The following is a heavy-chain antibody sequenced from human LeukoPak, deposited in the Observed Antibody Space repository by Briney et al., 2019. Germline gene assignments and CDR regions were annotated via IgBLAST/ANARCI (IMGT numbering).Heavy chain of an antibody. V-gene: IGHV3-43*02. J-gene: IGHJ5*02. CDR1: GFTFDDYA. CDR2: ISGDGGST. CDR3: AKHIVDTAMGRGGNWFDP. D-gene: IGHD5-18*01. Sequence: PGGSLRLSCAASGFTFDDYAMHWVRQAPGKGLEWVSLISGDGGSTYYADSVKGRFTISRDNSKNSLYLQMNSLRTEDTALYYCAKHIVDTAMGRGGNWFDPWGQGTLVTVSS.